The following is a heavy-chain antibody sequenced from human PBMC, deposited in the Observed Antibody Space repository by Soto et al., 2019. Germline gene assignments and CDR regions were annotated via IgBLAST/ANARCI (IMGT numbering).Heavy chain of an antibody. D-gene: IGHD3-3*01. CDR3: ASLPLPFFGVVIGWFDP. J-gene: IGHJ5*02. CDR1: GFSVSSGSYY. V-gene: IGHV4-61*01. CDR2: IYYSGST. Sequence: SETLSLTCTVSGFSVSSGSYYWSWIRQPPGKGLEWIGYIYYSGSTNYNPSLKSRVTISVDTSKNQFSLKLSSVTAADTAVYYCASLPLPFFGVVIGWFDPWGQGTLVTVSS.